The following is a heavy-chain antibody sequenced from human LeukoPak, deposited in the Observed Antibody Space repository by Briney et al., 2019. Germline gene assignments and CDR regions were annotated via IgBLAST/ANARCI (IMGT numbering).Heavy chain of an antibody. V-gene: IGHV3-23*01. D-gene: IGHD3-3*01. CDR2: ISNNGGYT. CDR1: GFTFSSSA. Sequence: GGSLRLSCAASGFTFSSSAMSWVRQAPGKGLEWVSAISNNGGYTYYADSVQGRFTISRDNSKSTLCLQMNSLRAEDTAVYYCAQAEKRESGHRFQHWGQGILVTVSS. CDR3: AQAEKRESGHRFQH. J-gene: IGHJ1*01.